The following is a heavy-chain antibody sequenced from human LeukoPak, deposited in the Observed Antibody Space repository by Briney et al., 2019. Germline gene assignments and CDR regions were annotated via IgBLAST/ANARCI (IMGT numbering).Heavy chain of an antibody. Sequence: GGSLRLSCAASGFTFSSYAMSWVRQAPGKGLDWVSAISGSGGSTYYADSVKGRFTISRDNSKNTLYLQMNSLRAEDTAVYYCAKGSGSYLRNFDYWGQGTLVTVSS. CDR1: GFTFSSYA. V-gene: IGHV3-23*01. D-gene: IGHD1-26*01. J-gene: IGHJ4*02. CDR2: ISGSGGST. CDR3: AKGSGSYLRNFDY.